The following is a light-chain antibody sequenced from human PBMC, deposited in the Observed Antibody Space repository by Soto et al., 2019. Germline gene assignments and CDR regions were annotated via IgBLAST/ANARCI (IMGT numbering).Light chain of an antibody. CDR1: QSVGSY. CDR2: NAS. Sequence: EVVLTQSPATLSLSPGERATRSCRASQSVGSYLTWYQQKPGQAPRLLIYNASNRATGIPARFSGSGSGTDFTLTISSLEPEDFAVYYCQQRTNWPPMYTFGQGTKLEIK. J-gene: IGKJ2*01. CDR3: QQRTNWPPMYT. V-gene: IGKV3-11*01.